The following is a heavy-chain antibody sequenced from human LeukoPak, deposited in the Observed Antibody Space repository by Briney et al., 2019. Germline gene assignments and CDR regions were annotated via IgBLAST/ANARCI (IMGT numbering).Heavy chain of an antibody. V-gene: IGHV4-59*01. Sequence: SETLSLTCTVSGGSISSSYWSWIRQPPGKGLEWIGYIYYSGSTNYNPSLKSRVTISVDTSKNQFSLKLSSVTAADTAVYYCARRADKVAHFDYWGQGTLVTVSS. CDR3: ARRADKVAHFDY. CDR2: IYYSGST. J-gene: IGHJ4*02. CDR1: GGSISSSY.